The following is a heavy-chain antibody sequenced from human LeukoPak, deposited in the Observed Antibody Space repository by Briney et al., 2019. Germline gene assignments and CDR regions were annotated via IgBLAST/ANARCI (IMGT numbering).Heavy chain of an antibody. D-gene: IGHD3-22*01. V-gene: IGHV4-59*01. Sequence: PSETLSLTCTVSDDSITIYYWTWIRQPPGKGLEWIGYIYYSGSTNYNPSLKSRVTISVDTSKSQFSLKLSSVTAADTAVYYCALAQYYYDSSGYYLDHWYFDLWGRGTLVTVSS. CDR2: IYYSGST. J-gene: IGHJ2*01. CDR1: DDSITIYY. CDR3: ALAQYYYDSSGYYLDHWYFDL.